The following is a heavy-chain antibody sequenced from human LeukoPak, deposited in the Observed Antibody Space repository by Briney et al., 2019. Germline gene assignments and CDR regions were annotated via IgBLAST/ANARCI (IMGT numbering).Heavy chain of an antibody. J-gene: IGHJ6*03. CDR1: GFTFSSYS. CDR2: ISSSSSTI. CDR3: ARGNYDSSGYWSYYYYYMDV. Sequence: GGSLRPSCAASGFTFSSYSMDWVRQAPGKGLEWVSYISSSSSTIYYADSVKGRFTISRDNSKNTLYLQMNSLRAEDTAVYYCARGNYDSSGYWSYYYYYMDVWGKGTTVTISS. D-gene: IGHD3-22*01. V-gene: IGHV3-48*01.